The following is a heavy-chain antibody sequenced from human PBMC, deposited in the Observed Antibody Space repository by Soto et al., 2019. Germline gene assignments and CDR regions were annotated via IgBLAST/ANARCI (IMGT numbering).Heavy chain of an antibody. V-gene: IGHV3-30*18. J-gene: IGHJ4*02. Sequence: QVQLVESGGGVVQPGRSLRLSCAASGFTFSSYGIHWVRQGPGKGLEWVAIISYDGSNKYYADSVKGRFTVSRDNSRNTLYLQMNNLRAEDTAVYYCAKVFAAAGNALYYWGQGTLVTVSS. CDR2: ISYDGSNK. CDR1: GFTFSSYG. CDR3: AKVFAAAGNALYY. D-gene: IGHD6-13*01.